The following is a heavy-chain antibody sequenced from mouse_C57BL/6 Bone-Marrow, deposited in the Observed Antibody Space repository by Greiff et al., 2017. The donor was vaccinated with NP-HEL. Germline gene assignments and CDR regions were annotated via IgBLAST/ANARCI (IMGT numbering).Heavy chain of an antibody. CDR1: GYTFTTYW. CDR2: IDPSDSYT. D-gene: IGHD1-1*01. CDR3: ARKAYYGRSYEFAY. Sequence: LQQPGAELVKPGASVKLSCKASGYTFTTYWMQWVKQRPGQGLEWIGEIDPSDSYTNYNQKFKGKATLTVDTSSSTAYMQLSSLTSEDSAVDYCARKAYYGRSYEFAYWGQGTLVTVSA. J-gene: IGHJ3*01. V-gene: IGHV1-50*01.